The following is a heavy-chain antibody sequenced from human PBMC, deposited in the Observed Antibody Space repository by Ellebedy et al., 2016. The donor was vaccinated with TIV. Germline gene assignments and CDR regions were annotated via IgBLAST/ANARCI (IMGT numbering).Heavy chain of an antibody. Sequence: PGGSLRLSCAASGFTFGSYWMHWVRQAPGKGLVWVSRIDPDGSTTNYADSVKGRFTISRDNAKNTLSLQMNSLRADDTAVYYCVRAKAGTGSSDYWGQGTLVTVSS. J-gene: IGHJ4*02. CDR1: GFTFGSYW. CDR2: IDPDGSTT. CDR3: VRAKAGTGSSDY. D-gene: IGHD3-10*01. V-gene: IGHV3-74*01.